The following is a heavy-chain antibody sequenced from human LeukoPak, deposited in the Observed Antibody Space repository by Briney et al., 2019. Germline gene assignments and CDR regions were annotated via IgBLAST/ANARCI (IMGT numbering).Heavy chain of an antibody. D-gene: IGHD3-16*01. CDR3: AHVGGSTRIQDY. CDR2: IGDTGTNT. J-gene: IGHJ4*02. V-gene: IGHV3-23*01. Sequence: PGGSLRLSCAASRFTFSTYAMSWVRQAPGKGREWVSSIGDTGTNTYYTDSVKGRFTISRDNSKNTLYLQMDSLRDEDTAVYYCAHVGGSTRIQDYWGQGTLVTVSS. CDR1: RFTFSTYA.